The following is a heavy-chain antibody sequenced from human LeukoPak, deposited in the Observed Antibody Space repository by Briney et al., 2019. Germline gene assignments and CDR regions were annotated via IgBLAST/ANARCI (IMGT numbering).Heavy chain of an antibody. CDR3: ARGDSSNNYHYYGMDV. Sequence: PSETLSLTCTVSGGSISSYYWSWIRQPPGKGLEWIGYIYYSGSTNYNPSLKSRVTISVDTSKNQFSLKLSSVTAADTAVYYCARGDSSNNYHYYGMDVWGKGTTVTVSS. J-gene: IGHJ6*04. CDR2: IYYSGST. V-gene: IGHV4-59*01. D-gene: IGHD1/OR15-1a*01. CDR1: GGSISSYY.